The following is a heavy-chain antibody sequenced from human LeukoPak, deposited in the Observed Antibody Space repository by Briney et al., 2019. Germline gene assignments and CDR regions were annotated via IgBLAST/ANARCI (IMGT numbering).Heavy chain of an antibody. CDR3: ARDLERWSTHWYFDL. Sequence: SETLSLTCTVSGGSISSYYWSWIRQPARKGLEWIGRIYTSGSTNYNPSLKSRVTMSVDTSKNQFSLKLSSVTAADTAVYYCARDLERWSTHWYFDLWGRRTLVTVSS. J-gene: IGHJ2*01. D-gene: IGHD1-1*01. V-gene: IGHV4-4*07. CDR1: GGSISSYY. CDR2: IYTSGST.